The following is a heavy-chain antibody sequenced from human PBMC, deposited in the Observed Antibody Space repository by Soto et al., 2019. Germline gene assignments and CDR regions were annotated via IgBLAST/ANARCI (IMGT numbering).Heavy chain of an antibody. Sequence: PSETLSLTCNVSGASIFSYYWNGIRHSPGKGLDWIGYICHGGSTDYNPYLESRVTISLDTSKKKVYLELSSVTAADTASYFCAGYCRSSICHADNYVARDVWGQGPTVTVS. J-gene: IGHJ6*02. V-gene: IGHV4-59*01. CDR1: GASIFSYY. CDR3: AGYCRSSICHADNYVARDV. CDR2: ICHGGST. D-gene: IGHD2-15*01.